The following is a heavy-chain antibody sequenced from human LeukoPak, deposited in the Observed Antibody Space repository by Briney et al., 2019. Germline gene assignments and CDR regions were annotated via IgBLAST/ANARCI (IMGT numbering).Heavy chain of an antibody. D-gene: IGHD3-9*01. J-gene: IGHJ4*02. CDR1: GFIFSSYS. CDR3: ARDPTSHKLRYFDWSVDY. CDR2: ISSSSSTI. Sequence: GGSLRLSCAASGFIFSSYSMNWVRQAPGKGLEWVSYISSSSSTIYYADSVKGRFTISRDNAKNSLYLQMNSLRAEDTAVYYCARDPTSHKLRYFDWSVDYWGQGTLVTVSS. V-gene: IGHV3-48*01.